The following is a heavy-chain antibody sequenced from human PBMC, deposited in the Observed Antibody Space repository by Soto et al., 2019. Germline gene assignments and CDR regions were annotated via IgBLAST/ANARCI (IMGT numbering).Heavy chain of an antibody. CDR3: ARGESQGEAARQGNFDY. CDR1: GGSFSGYY. V-gene: IGHV4-34*01. D-gene: IGHD6-6*01. CDR2: INHSGST. J-gene: IGHJ4*02. Sequence: SETLSLTCAVYGGSFSGYYWSWIRQPPGKGLEWIGEINHSGSTNYNPSLKSRVTISVDTSKNQFSLKLSSVTAADTAVYYCARGESQGEAARQGNFDYWGQGTLVTVSS.